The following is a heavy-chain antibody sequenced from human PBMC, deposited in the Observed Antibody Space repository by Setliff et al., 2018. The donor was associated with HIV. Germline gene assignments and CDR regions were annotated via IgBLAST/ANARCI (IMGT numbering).Heavy chain of an antibody. CDR3: ATNLLVYMDV. J-gene: IGHJ6*03. Sequence: SLRLSCAASGFTFSSYEMNWVRQAPGKGLEWVSYISSSSSTIYYAESVKGRFTISRDNAEKSLYLQMNSLRAEDTAVYYCATNLLVYMDVWGKGTTVTVSS. CDR1: GFTFSSYE. CDR2: ISSSSSTI. V-gene: IGHV3-48*03. D-gene: IGHD7-27*01.